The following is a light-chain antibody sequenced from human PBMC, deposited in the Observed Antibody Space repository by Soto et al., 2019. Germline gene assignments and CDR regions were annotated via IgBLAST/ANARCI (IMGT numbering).Light chain of an antibody. CDR2: DVS. V-gene: IGLV2-14*01. Sequence: QSALTQPASVSGSPGQSITISCTGTSSDVGGYNYVSWYQQHPGKAPKLMIYDVSNRPSGVSNRFSGSKSGNTASLPISGLQAEDEADYYCSSYKSSSTRWVLGGGTKLTVL. CDR3: SSYKSSSTRWV. CDR1: SSDVGGYNY. J-gene: IGLJ2*01.